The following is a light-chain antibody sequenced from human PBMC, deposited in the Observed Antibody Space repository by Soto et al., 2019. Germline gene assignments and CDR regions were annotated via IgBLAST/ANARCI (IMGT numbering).Light chain of an antibody. CDR3: QQNYSPPPIT. V-gene: IGKV1-39*01. Sequence: EIQMTQSPFSVSASVGDRVTSTCQASQSIVTYLNWYLQKPGKAPKLXXYAASNLQSGVPSRFSGSASGTDFTLTIRSPQPEDFANYYCQQNYSPPPITFGQGTRLEI. J-gene: IGKJ5*01. CDR1: QSIVTY. CDR2: AAS.